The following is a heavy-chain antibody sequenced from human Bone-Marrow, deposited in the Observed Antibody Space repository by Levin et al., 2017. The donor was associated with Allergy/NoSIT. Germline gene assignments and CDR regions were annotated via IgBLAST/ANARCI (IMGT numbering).Heavy chain of an antibody. CDR2: IKQDGSEK. CDR3: ARFDSGADY. D-gene: IGHD3-9*01. J-gene: IGHJ4*02. CDR1: GFTFSSYW. V-gene: IGHV3-7*01. Sequence: ETLSLTCAASGFTFSSYWMSWVRQAPGKGLEWVANIKQDGSEKYYVDSVKGRFTISRDNAKNSLYLQMNSLRAEDTAVYYCARFDSGADYWGQGTLVTVAS.